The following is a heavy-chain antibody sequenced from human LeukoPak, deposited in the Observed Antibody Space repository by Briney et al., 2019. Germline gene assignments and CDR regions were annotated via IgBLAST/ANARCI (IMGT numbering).Heavy chain of an antibody. CDR2: IYYSGST. J-gene: IGHJ4*02. Sequence: SQTLSLTCTVSGGSISSGGYYWSWIRQHPGKGLEWIGYIYYSGSTYYNPSLKSRVTISVDTSKNQFSLKLSSVTAADSAVYYCARGDGSGSQGFDYWGQGTLVTVSS. V-gene: IGHV4-31*03. D-gene: IGHD3-10*01. CDR3: ARGDGSGSQGFDY. CDR1: GGSISSGGYY.